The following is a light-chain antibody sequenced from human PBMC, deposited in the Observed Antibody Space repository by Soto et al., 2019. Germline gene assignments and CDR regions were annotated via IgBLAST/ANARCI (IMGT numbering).Light chain of an antibody. J-gene: IGKJ1*01. CDR2: GAS. CDR3: QQYGSSPIA. CDR1: QSLSSSN. V-gene: IGKV3-20*01. Sequence: EIVLTQSPGTLSLTPGERATLSCRASQSLSSSNLAWYQQKPGQAPRLLIYGASSRATGIPDRFSGSGSGTDFTLTISRLEPEDFAVYYCQQYGSSPIAFDQGTKVDIK.